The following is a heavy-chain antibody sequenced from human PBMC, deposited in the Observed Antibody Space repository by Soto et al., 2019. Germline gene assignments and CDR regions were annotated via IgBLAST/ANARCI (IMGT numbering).Heavy chain of an antibody. Sequence: PGGSLRLSCAASGFTFSSYAMSWVRQAPGKGLEWVSAISGSGGSTYYADSVKGRFTISRDNSKNTLYLQMNSLRAEDTAVYYCAKRHPDHRRHNTPLDYWGQGTLVTVSS. CDR1: GFTFSSYA. CDR3: AKRHPDHRRHNTPLDY. V-gene: IGHV3-23*01. D-gene: IGHD1-1*01. J-gene: IGHJ4*02. CDR2: ISGSGGST.